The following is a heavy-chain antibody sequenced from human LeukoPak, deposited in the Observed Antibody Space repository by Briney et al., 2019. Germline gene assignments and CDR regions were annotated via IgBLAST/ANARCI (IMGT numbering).Heavy chain of an antibody. J-gene: IGHJ3*02. V-gene: IGHV1-2*02. CDR2: INPNSGGT. D-gene: IGHD1-26*01. CDR1: GYTFTGYY. Sequence: ASVKVSCKASGYTFTGYYMHWVRQAPGQGLEWMGWINPNSGGTNYAQKFQGRVTMTRDTSISTAYMELSRLRSDDTAVYYCARESRVGATFVAFDIWGQGTMVTVSS. CDR3: ARESRVGATFVAFDI.